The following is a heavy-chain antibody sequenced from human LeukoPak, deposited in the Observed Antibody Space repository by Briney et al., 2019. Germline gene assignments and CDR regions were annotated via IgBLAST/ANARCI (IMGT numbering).Heavy chain of an antibody. D-gene: IGHD5-12*01. CDR1: GGSISSYY. Sequence: SETPSLTCTVSGGSISSYYWSWIRQPPGKGLEWIGYIYYSGSTNYNPSLKSRVTISVDTSKNQFSLKLSSVTAADTAVYYCARDRGEMATIGYFDYWGQGTLVTVSS. CDR2: IYYSGST. V-gene: IGHV4-59*01. CDR3: ARDRGEMATIGYFDY. J-gene: IGHJ4*02.